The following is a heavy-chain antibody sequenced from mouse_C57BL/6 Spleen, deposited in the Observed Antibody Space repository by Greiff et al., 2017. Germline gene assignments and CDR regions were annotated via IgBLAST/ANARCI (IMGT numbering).Heavy chain of an antibody. CDR2: INPSTGGT. CDR1: GYSFTGYY. D-gene: IGHD1-1*01. CDR3: ARGELLRYFDY. V-gene: IGHV1-42*01. J-gene: IGHJ2*01. Sequence: EVKLVESGPELVKPGASVKISCKASGYSFTGYYMNWVKQSPEKSLEWIGEINPSTGGTTYNQKFKAKATLTVDKSSSTAYMQLKSLTSEDSAVYYCARGELLRYFDYWGQGTTLTVSS.